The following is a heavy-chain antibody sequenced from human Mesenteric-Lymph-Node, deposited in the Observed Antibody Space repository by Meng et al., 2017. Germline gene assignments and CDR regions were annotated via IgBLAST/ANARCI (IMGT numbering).Heavy chain of an antibody. CDR3: ASMVRGDGNYFDY. CDR2: IIASGGTT. J-gene: IGHJ4*02. Sequence: GGSLRLSCAASGFTFKYYAMSWVRQAPGKGLEWVSTIIASGGTTYYTDSVKGRFTISRDNSKNMAYLQMNSLRAEDTALYYCASMVRGDGNYFDYWGQGTLVTVSS. V-gene: IGHV3-23*01. CDR1: GFTFKYYA. D-gene: IGHD3-10*01.